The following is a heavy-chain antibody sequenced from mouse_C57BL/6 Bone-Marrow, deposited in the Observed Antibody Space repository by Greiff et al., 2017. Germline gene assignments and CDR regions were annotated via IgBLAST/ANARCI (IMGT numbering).Heavy chain of an antibody. V-gene: IGHV1-26*01. CDR2: INPNNGGT. D-gene: IGHD2-3*01. CDR1: GYTFTDYY. CDR3: ARSMDGYYYAMDY. Sequence: EVQLQQSGPELVKPGASVKISCKASGYTFTDYYMNWVKQSHGKSLEWIGDINPNNGGTSYNQKFKGKATLTVDKSSSTAYMERRSRTSEDSAVYYCARSMDGYYYAMDYWGQGTSVTVSS. J-gene: IGHJ4*01.